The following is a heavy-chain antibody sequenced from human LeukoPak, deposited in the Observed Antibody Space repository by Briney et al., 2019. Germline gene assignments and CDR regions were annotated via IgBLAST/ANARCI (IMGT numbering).Heavy chain of an antibody. V-gene: IGHV3-53*01. D-gene: IGHD1-1*01. CDR3: ARGYNALDY. CDR2: IYSGGST. CDR1: AFSVSTTY. Sequence: PGRCLRLSRAAAAFSVSTTYVSWVRQAPRDGWDWVIDIYSGGSTYYAVTVKGRFTISRDNSKITLYLQMDSLRAEDTAVYYCARGYNALDYWGQGTLVTVAS. J-gene: IGHJ4*02.